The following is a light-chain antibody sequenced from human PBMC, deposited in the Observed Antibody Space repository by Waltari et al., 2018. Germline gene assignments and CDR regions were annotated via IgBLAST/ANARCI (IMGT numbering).Light chain of an antibody. J-gene: IGLJ2*01. CDR2: EVS. V-gene: IGLV2-8*01. Sequence: QSALTQPPSASGSPGQSVTISCTGTSSDVGGYNYFSWYQQHPGKAPKLMIYEVSKRPSGVPDRFSGSKSGNTASLTVSGLQAEDEADYYCSSYAGSNNPVVFGGGTKLTVL. CDR3: SSYAGSNNPVV. CDR1: SSDVGGYNY.